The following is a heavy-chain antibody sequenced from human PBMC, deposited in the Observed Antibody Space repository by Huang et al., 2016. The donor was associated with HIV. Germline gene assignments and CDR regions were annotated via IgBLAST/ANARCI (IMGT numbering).Heavy chain of an antibody. D-gene: IGHD3-16*02. J-gene: IGHJ3*02. CDR1: GGSISSHY. CDR3: ARDEYVWGSYRDAFDI. Sequence: QVQLQESGPGLVKPSETLSLTCTVSGGSISSHYWSWILQPPGKGLEWIGSMYYSGSNKYNPSLKRRVTISRDTSKKQLSLKLSSVTAADTAVYYCARDEYVWGSYRDAFDIWGQGTMVTVSS. V-gene: IGHV4-59*11. CDR2: MYYSGSN.